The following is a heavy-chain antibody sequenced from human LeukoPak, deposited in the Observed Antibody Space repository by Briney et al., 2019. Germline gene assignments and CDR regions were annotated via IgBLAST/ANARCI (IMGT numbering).Heavy chain of an antibody. V-gene: IGHV3-74*01. J-gene: IGHJ4*02. CDR1: GFTFSSYW. CDR2: INSDGSST. CDR3: ARMFGELLALIDY. Sequence: PGGSLRLSCAASGFTFSSYWMHWVRHAPGKGLVWVSRINSDGSSTSYADSVKGRFTISRDNAKNTLYLQMNSLRAEDTAVYYCARMFGELLALIDYWGQGTLVTVSS. D-gene: IGHD3-10*02.